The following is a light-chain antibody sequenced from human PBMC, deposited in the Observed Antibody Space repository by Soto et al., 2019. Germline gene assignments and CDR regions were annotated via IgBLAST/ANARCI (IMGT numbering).Light chain of an antibody. CDR3: QPYNSYPIT. V-gene: IGKV1-5*03. J-gene: IGKJ5*01. CDR2: KAS. CDR1: QTISSW. Sequence: EIQMTQSPSTLSGSVGDRFTITCLASQTISSWLAWYQQKPGKAPKLLIYKASTLKSGVTSRFSGSGSGTEFTLTISSLQPDDFATYYCQPYNSYPITVGQGTRLEIK.